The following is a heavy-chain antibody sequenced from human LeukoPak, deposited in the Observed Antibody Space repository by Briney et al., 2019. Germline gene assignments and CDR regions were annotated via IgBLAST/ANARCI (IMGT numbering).Heavy chain of an antibody. CDR1: GFTFGNYA. CDR2: VTYDGINK. V-gene: IGHV3-30*04. D-gene: IGHD3-3*01. Sequence: GGSLRLSCAASGFTFGNYAMHWVRQAPGKGLEWVTVVTYDGINKYYEDYVKGRFTISRDNSKNTLYLQMDSLRAEDTAVYYCARGAQYDSGVDYWGQGTLVTVSS. CDR3: ARGAQYDSGVDY. J-gene: IGHJ4*02.